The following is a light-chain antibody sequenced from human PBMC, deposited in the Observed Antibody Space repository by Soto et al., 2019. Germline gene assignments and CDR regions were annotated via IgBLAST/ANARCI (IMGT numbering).Light chain of an antibody. J-gene: IGKJ5*01. Sequence: EIVLTQSPATLSLSPGERATLSCRASQSVGNYLAWYQQKPGQAPRLLIHDASNRATGVPARFSGSGSGTDFTLTISSLVPEDFALYYCQQRSNWPPITFGQGTRLEIK. CDR1: QSVGNY. V-gene: IGKV3-11*01. CDR2: DAS. CDR3: QQRSNWPPIT.